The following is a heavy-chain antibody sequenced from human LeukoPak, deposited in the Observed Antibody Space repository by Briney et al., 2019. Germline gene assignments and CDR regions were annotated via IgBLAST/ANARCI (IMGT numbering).Heavy chain of an antibody. CDR3: ARDQRRNEYSSSGRRGGY. CDR1: GFTVSSNY. Sequence: PGGSLRLSCAASGFTVSSNYVSWVRQAPGKGLEWVSYISSSGSTIYYADSVKGRFTISRDNAKNSLYLQMNSLRAEDTAVYYCARDQRRNEYSSSGRRGGYWGQGTLVTVSS. D-gene: IGHD6-6*01. V-gene: IGHV3-11*04. CDR2: ISSSGSTI. J-gene: IGHJ4*02.